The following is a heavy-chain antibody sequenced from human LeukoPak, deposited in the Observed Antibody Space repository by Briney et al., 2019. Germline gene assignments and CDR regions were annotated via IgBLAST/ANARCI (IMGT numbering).Heavy chain of an antibody. Sequence: ASVKVSCKASGGTFSSYAISWVRQALGQGLEWMGRIIPILGIANYAQKFQGRVTITADKSTSTAYMELSSLRSEDTAVYYCASCPYYYDSSGYYYGEKNYFDYWGQGTLVTVSS. J-gene: IGHJ4*02. V-gene: IGHV1-69*04. CDR2: IIPILGIA. D-gene: IGHD3-22*01. CDR1: GGTFSSYA. CDR3: ASCPYYYDSSGYYYGEKNYFDY.